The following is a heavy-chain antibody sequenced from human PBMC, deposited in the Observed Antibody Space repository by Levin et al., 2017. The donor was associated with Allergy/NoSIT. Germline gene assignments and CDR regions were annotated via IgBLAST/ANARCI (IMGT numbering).Heavy chain of an antibody. J-gene: IGHJ4*02. CDR1: GFTFSNYA. V-gene: IGHV3-23*01. D-gene: IGHD4-17*01. Sequence: GGSLRLSCSASGFTFSNYAMSWVRQAPGKGPEWVSAITGSGGRTNYADSVKGRFIIFRDNSKNTLHLQMNSLRAEDTAIYYCAKDSDSDFGDDYFGYWGQGILVTVSS. CDR2: ITGSGGRT. CDR3: AKDSDSDFGDDYFGY.